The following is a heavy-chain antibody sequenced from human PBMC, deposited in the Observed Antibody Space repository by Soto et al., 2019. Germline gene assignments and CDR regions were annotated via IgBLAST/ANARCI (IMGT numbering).Heavy chain of an antibody. Sequence: QVQLVQSGAEVKEPGASVKVSCRASGYTFGTYDINWVRQAAGQGLEWLGWANPSSGNTGYAQKFQDRVTMTRDTSITTAYMELSSLRSEDTAVYFCARSPACGTCYTDLDLWGQGTLVTVSS. D-gene: IGHD2-2*02. CDR2: ANPSSGNT. V-gene: IGHV1-8*01. J-gene: IGHJ4*02. CDR3: ARSPACGTCYTDLDL. CDR1: GYTFGTYD.